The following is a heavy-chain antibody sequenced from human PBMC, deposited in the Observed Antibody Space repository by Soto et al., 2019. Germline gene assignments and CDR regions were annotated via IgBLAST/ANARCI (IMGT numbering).Heavy chain of an antibody. J-gene: IGHJ4*02. CDR3: VRHDRQRGYRTLDY. CDR1: GHNFATYW. CDR2: IYPGDSDT. D-gene: IGHD5-12*01. V-gene: IGHV5-51*01. Sequence: GESLKVSCKDFGHNFATYWIGWVRQMPGIGLEYMGIIYPGDSDTRYSPSFQGQVTISADKSISTAYLQWSSLKASDTAMYYCVRHDRQRGYRTLDYCGQGTHVTVSS.